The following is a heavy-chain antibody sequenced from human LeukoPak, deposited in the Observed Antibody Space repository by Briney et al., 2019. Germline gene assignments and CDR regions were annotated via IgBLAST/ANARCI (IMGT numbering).Heavy chain of an antibody. J-gene: IGHJ5*02. V-gene: IGHV3-7*01. CDR1: GFTFSDYW. CDR3: GRWGVNAGLDR. D-gene: IGHD3-10*01. CDR2: IWPDGSDT. Sequence: PGGSRRLSCAASGFTFSDYWMAWVRQAPGKGLEWVANIWPDGSDTYHVDSVRGRFTISRDNAQNSLNLQMNSLRAEDSAVYYCGRWGVNAGLDRWGQGTLVTVFS.